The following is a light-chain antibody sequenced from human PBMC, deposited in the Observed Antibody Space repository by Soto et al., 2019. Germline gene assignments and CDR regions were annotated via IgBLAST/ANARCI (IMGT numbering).Light chain of an antibody. CDR1: SSDVGGYNY. CDR2: DVS. V-gene: IGLV2-14*03. J-gene: IGLJ1*01. CDR3: CSYTTSNTRQIV. Sequence: QSALTQPASVSGSPGQSITISCTGTSSDVGGYNYVSWYQQHPGKAPKFMIYDVSSRPSGVPNRFSGSKSGNTASLTISGLQAEDEADYYCCSYTTSNTRQIVFGTGTKLTVL.